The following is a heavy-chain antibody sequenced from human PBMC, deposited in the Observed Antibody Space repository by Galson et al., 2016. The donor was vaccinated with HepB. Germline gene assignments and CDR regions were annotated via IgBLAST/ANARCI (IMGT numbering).Heavy chain of an antibody. CDR3: TRGSGYEFDF. D-gene: IGHD5-12*01. Sequence: SETLSLTCTVSGASISRYYWSWIRQPPGKGLEWIGYISSSGSTTYNPSLKSRVTISLDTSRNQFSLKLTSVTAADPAVCYCTRGSGYEFDFWGQGVLVTVSS. V-gene: IGHV4-59*12. J-gene: IGHJ4*02. CDR2: ISSSGST. CDR1: GASISRYY.